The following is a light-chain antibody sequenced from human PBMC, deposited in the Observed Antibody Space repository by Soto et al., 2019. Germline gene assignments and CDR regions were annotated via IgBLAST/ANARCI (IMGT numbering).Light chain of an antibody. J-gene: IGLJ1*01. CDR1: SSDVGGYNY. CDR2: DVT. V-gene: IGLV2-14*01. Sequence: QSALTQPPSVSGSPGQSIAISCTGTSSDVGGYNYFSWYQQQPDKAPELILYDVTNRPSGVAHCFSCSTCGNTASVTISGLQAEDAADYYCSSYTTLSAYVFGTGTKLTVL. CDR3: SSYTTLSAYV.